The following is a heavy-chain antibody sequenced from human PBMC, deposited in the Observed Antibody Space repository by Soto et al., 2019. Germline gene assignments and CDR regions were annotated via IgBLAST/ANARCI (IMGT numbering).Heavy chain of an antibody. D-gene: IGHD2-15*01. J-gene: IGHJ4*02. V-gene: IGHV3-53*01. Sequence: EVQLVESGGGLIQPGGSLRLSCAASGFTVSSNYMSWVRXXPXXGXXWVPVIYTSGSTYYADSVKGRFTISRDNSRNTXYLXMXSXXXXXXXXXXCARAPGSGXXSDYFDYWGQGTLVTVSS. CDR3: ARAPGSGXXSDYFDY. CDR1: GFTVSSNY. CDR2: IYTSGST.